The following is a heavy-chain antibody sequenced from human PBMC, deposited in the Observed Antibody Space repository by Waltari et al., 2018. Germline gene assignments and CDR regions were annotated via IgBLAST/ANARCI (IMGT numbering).Heavy chain of an antibody. CDR3: ARRGYYYGSGSYGFDY. V-gene: IGHV5-51*01. Sequence: EVQLVQSGAEVKKPGESLKISCKGSGYSFTSYWIGWVRQRPGKGLEWMGIIYPGDSDTRYSPSFQGQVTISADKSISTAYLQWSSLKASDTAMYYCARRGYYYGSGSYGFDYWGQGTLVTVSS. CDR2: IYPGDSDT. J-gene: IGHJ4*02. CDR1: GYSFTSYW. D-gene: IGHD3-10*01.